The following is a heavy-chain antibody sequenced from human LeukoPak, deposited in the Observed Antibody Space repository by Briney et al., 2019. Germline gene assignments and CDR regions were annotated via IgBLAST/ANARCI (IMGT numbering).Heavy chain of an antibody. Sequence: GASVKVSCKASGGTFSSYDISWVRQAPGQGLEWMGGITPLFGVANYAQKFQGRVTISAVESESTAYMELRSLRSEDTAVYYCARGWLAETTVVTPYNYWGQGTLVTVSS. CDR1: GGTFSSYD. V-gene: IGHV1-69*13. CDR3: ARGWLAETTVVTPYNY. J-gene: IGHJ4*02. D-gene: IGHD4-23*01. CDR2: ITPLFGVA.